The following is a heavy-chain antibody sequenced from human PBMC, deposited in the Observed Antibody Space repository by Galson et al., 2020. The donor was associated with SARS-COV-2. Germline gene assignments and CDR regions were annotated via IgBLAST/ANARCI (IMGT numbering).Heavy chain of an antibody. CDR1: GYTLTELS. Sequence: ASVKVSCKVSGYTLTELSMYWVRQAPGKGLEWMGGFDPEDGETIYAQKFQGRVTMTEDTSTDTAYMELSSLRSEDTAVYYCATAPAYYYDSSGPGYWFDPWGQGTLVTVSS. D-gene: IGHD3-22*01. J-gene: IGHJ5*02. V-gene: IGHV1-24*01. CDR3: ATAPAYYYDSSGPGYWFDP. CDR2: FDPEDGET.